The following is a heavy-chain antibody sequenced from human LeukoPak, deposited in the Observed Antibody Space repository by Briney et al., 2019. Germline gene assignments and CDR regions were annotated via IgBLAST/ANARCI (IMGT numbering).Heavy chain of an antibody. CDR2: INHSGST. CDR3: ACFYYDSSGYLDY. V-gene: IGHV4-34*01. J-gene: IGHJ4*02. D-gene: IGHD3-22*01. Sequence: SETLSLTCAVYGGSFSGYYWSWIRQLPGKGLEWIGEINHSGSTNYNPSLKSRVTIAVDTSKNQFSLKLSSVTAADTAVYYCACFYYDSSGYLDYWGQGTLVTVSS. CDR1: GGSFSGYY.